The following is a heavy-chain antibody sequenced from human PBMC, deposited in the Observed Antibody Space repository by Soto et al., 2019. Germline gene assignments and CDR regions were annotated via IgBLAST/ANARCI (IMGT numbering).Heavy chain of an antibody. V-gene: IGHV3-30-3*01. CDR3: ARDSYGFDY. D-gene: IGHD3-16*01. J-gene: IGHJ4*02. Sequence: QVQLVESGGGVVQPGRSLRLSCVASGFSFSYYAMHWVRQAPGKGLEWVAVMSHDGSNKYYADSVKGRFTISRDNSKNTRYLQMNSLRAEDTAMYYCARDSYGFDYWGQGTLVTVSS. CDR2: MSHDGSNK. CDR1: GFSFSYYA.